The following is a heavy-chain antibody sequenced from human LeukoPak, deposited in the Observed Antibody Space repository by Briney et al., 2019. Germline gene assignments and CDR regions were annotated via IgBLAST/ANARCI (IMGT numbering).Heavy chain of an antibody. Sequence: GGSLRLSCAASGFTFSSYDMHWVRQAPGKGLEWVAVISYDGCNKYYADSVKGRFTISRDNSKNTLYLQMNSLRAEDTAVYYCARESGGSYYLDYWGQGTLVTVSS. J-gene: IGHJ4*02. V-gene: IGHV3-30*12. CDR3: ARESGGSYYLDY. CDR1: GFTFSSYD. D-gene: IGHD1-26*01. CDR2: ISYDGCNK.